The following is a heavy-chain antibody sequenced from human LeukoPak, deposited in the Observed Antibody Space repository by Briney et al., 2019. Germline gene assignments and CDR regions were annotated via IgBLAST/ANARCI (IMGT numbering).Heavy chain of an antibody. CDR1: GYTFINHW. Sequence: GASVKVSCKASGYTFINHWMHWVRQAPGQGLEWVGLINPTGTTTLYAQKFQGRITLTRDMSATTDYMELSSLRSEDTAVYYCARVVYYYDSSGYYSYNWFDPWGQGTLVTVSS. V-gene: IGHV1-46*01. CDR2: INPTGTTT. D-gene: IGHD3-22*01. J-gene: IGHJ5*02. CDR3: ARVVYYYDSSGYYSYNWFDP.